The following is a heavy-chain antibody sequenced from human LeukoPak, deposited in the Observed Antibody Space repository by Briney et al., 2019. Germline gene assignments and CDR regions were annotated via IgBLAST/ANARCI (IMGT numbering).Heavy chain of an antibody. CDR3: AKEGGEYGAFDY. D-gene: IGHD3-10*01. CDR1: GFTFSSYA. J-gene: IGHJ4*02. Sequence: GGSLRLSCAASGFTFSSYAMSGVRQAPGNGLEWLSAISGSGGSTYYADSVMGRFTISRDHSKNTLYLQMNSLRAEDTAVYYCAKEGGEYGAFDYWGQGTLVTVSS. V-gene: IGHV3-23*01. CDR2: ISGSGGST.